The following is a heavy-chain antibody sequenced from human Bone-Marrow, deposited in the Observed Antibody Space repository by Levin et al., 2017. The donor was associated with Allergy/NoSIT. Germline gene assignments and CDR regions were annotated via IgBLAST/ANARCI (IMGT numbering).Heavy chain of an antibody. V-gene: IGHV3-43*01. CDR2: ISWDGGST. D-gene: IGHD1-20*01. CDR3: ATFNWKFYR. CDR1: GFTFDDYT. J-gene: IGHJ5*02. Sequence: SCAASGFTFDDYTMHWVRQAPGKGLEWVSLISWDGGSTYYADSVKGRFTISRDNSKNSLYLQMNSLRTEDTALYYCATFNWKFYRWGQGTLVTVSS.